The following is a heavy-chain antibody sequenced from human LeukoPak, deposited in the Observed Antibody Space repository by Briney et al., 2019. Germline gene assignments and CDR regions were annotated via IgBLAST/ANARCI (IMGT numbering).Heavy chain of an antibody. J-gene: IGHJ4*02. CDR1: GGTFSSYA. Sequence: SVKVSCKASGGTFSSYAISWVRQAPGQGLEWMGRIIPIFGIANYAQKFQGRVTITADKSTSTAYMELSSLRSEDTAVYYCARGRRDSSGYYWDYFDYWGQGTPVTVSS. D-gene: IGHD3-22*01. CDR3: ARGRRDSSGYYWDYFDY. CDR2: IIPIFGIA. V-gene: IGHV1-69*04.